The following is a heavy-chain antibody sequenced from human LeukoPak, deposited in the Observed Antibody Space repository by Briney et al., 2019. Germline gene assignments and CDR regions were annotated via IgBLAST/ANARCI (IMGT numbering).Heavy chain of an antibody. D-gene: IGHD2-21*02. V-gene: IGHV5-51*01. Sequence: PGESLKISCKGSGYSFTSYWIGWVRQMPGKGLEWMGIIYPGDSDTRYSPSFQGQVTISADKSISTAYLQWSSLKASDTAMYYCARRDVVVTAISFDAFDIWGQGTMVTVSS. CDR3: ARRDVVVTAISFDAFDI. CDR2: IYPGDSDT. J-gene: IGHJ3*02. CDR1: GYSFTSYW.